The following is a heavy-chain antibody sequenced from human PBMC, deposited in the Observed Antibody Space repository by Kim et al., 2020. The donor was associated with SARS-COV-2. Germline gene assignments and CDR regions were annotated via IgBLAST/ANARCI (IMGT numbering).Heavy chain of an antibody. V-gene: IGHV3-30*18. CDR2: ISYDGSNK. Sequence: GGSLRLSCAASGFTFSSYGMHWVRQAPGKGLEWVAVISYDGSNKYYADSVKGRFTISRDNSKNTLYLQMNSLRAEDTAVYYCAKETRRLWFGELLLFDYWGQGTLVTVSS. D-gene: IGHD3-10*01. J-gene: IGHJ4*02. CDR3: AKETRRLWFGELLLFDY. CDR1: GFTFSSYG.